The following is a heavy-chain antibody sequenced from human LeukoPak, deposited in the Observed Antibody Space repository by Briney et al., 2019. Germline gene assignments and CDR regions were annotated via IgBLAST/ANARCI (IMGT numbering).Heavy chain of an antibody. J-gene: IGHJ4*02. Sequence: PSETLSLTCTVSGGSISSYYWSWIRQPAGKGLEWIGRIYTSGSTNYNPSLKSRVTISVDTSKNQFSLKLSSVTAADTAVYYCARGGGIAAAGTIKYYFDYWGQGTLVTVSS. CDR2: IYTSGST. D-gene: IGHD6-13*01. V-gene: IGHV4-4*07. CDR1: GGSISSYY. CDR3: ARGGGIAAAGTIKYYFDY.